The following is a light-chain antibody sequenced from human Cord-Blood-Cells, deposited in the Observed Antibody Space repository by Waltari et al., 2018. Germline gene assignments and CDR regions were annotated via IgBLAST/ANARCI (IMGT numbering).Light chain of an antibody. CDR3: QQRINWPPLT. CDR2: DAS. CDR1: QSVSSY. V-gene: IGKV3-11*01. Sequence: EIVLTQSPATLSLSPGARATLSCRASQSVSSYLAWYQQKPGQAPRLLIYDASNRATGIPARFSGSESGTDFTLTISRLEPEDFAVYYCQQRINWPPLTFGGGTKVEIK. J-gene: IGKJ4*01.